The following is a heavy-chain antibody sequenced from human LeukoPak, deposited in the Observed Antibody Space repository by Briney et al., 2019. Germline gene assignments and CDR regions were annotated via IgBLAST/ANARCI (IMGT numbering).Heavy chain of an antibody. D-gene: IGHD3-9*01. CDR1: GYTFTGYY. J-gene: IGHJ6*02. V-gene: IGHV1-2*02. Sequence: GASVKVSCKASGYTFTGYYMHWVRQAPGQGLEWMGWINPNSGGTNYAQKFQGRVTTTRDTSISTAYMELSRLRSDDTAVYYCARGDILTGYWYYYYYGMDVWGQGTTVTVSS. CDR3: ARGDILTGYWYYYYYGMDV. CDR2: INPNSGGT.